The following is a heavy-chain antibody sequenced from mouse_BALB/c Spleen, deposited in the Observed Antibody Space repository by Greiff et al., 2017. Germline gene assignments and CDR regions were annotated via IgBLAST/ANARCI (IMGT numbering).Heavy chain of an antibody. J-gene: IGHJ3*01. D-gene: IGHD2-3*01. CDR1: GFTFSSYA. Sequence: EVHLVESGGGLVKPGGSLKLSCAASGFTFSSYAMSWVRQTPEKRLEWVASISSGGSTYYPDSVKGRFTISRDNARNILYLQMSSLRSEDTAMYYCAREDGYYWKAWFAYWGQGTLVTVSA. CDR3: AREDGYYWKAWFAY. CDR2: ISSGGST. V-gene: IGHV5-6-5*01.